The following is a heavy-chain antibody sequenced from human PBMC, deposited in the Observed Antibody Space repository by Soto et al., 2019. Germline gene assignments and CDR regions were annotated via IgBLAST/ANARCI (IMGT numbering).Heavy chain of an antibody. CDR2: IYYSGST. V-gene: IGHV4-59*01. Sequence: QVQLQESGPGLVKPSETLSLTCTVSGGSISSYYWSWIRQPPGKGLEWIGYIYYSGSTNYNPSLKSRVTISVDTSKNQFSLKLSSVTAADTAVYYCARQAFGELVFGMDVWGQGTTVTVSS. D-gene: IGHD3-10*01. CDR1: GGSISSYY. J-gene: IGHJ6*02. CDR3: ARQAFGELVFGMDV.